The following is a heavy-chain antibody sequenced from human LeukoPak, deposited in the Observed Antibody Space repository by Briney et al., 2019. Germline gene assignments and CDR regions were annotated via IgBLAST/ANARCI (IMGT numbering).Heavy chain of an antibody. CDR3: AAYRSGTHYNSYYFDD. CDR1: GDSIRRNY. D-gene: IGHD3-10*01. CDR2: IHYSGNT. V-gene: IGHV4-59*08. J-gene: IGHJ4*02. Sequence: SETLSLTCSISGDSIRRNYWSWIRQPPGKGLEWIGYIHYSGNTNYNPSLKSRVSISVDTSKNQFSLTLTSVTAADTAVYYCAAYRSGTHYNSYYFDDWGQGTLVTVSS.